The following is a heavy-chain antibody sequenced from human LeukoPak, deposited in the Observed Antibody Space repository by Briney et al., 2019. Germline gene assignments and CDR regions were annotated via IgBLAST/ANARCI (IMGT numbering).Heavy chain of an antibody. CDR1: GFTFSSYA. CDR2: ISGSGGST. CDR3: AKGTYSSSWYSGAFDI. J-gene: IGHJ3*02. Sequence: PGGSLRLSCAASGFTFSSYAMSWVRQAPGKGLEWVSAISGSGGSTYYADSVKGRFTISRDNSKNTLYLQMNSLRAEDTAVYYCAKGTYSSSWYSGAFDIWGQGTMVTVSS. V-gene: IGHV3-23*01. D-gene: IGHD6-13*01.